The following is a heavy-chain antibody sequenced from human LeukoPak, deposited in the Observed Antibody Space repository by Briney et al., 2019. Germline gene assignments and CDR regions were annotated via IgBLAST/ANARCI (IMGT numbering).Heavy chain of an antibody. J-gene: IGHJ4*02. D-gene: IGHD4-23*01. Sequence: ASVKVSCKASGGTFSSYPFTWVRQAPGQGLEWMGEITPIFGAANYAQTFQGRFTITADESTSTVFMELSSLRSDDTAFYYCARNSRVASTSGLNYWGQGTLVTVSS. V-gene: IGHV1-69*13. CDR1: GGTFSSYP. CDR2: ITPIFGAA. CDR3: ARNSRVASTSGLNY.